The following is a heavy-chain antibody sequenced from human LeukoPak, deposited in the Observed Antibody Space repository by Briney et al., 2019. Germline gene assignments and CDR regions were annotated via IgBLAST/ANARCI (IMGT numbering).Heavy chain of an antibody. CDR2: ISKSSDYI. J-gene: IGHJ4*02. D-gene: IGHD2-15*01. Sequence: KSGGSLRLSCAASGFTFSDYSMMWVRQAPGKGLEYVSSISKSSDYIYYGDSVRGRFTISRDNAKNSLYLQMNSLRAEDTAVYYCARDQDSNWGQGTLVTVSS. CDR3: ARDQDSN. CDR1: GFTFSDYS. V-gene: IGHV3-21*01.